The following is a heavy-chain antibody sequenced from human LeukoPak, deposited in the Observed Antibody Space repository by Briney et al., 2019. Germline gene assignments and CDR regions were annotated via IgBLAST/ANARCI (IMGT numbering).Heavy chain of an antibody. V-gene: IGHV3-53*01. Sequence: GGSLRLSCAASGFSVGSNYMNWVRQAPGKGLGWVSIIYSGADTYYADSVRGRFTISRDNSKNTLFLQMNSLRAEDTAIYYCARLGGSFHWYLDLWGRGSLVTVSS. CDR3: ARLGGSFHWYLDL. CDR2: IYSGADT. J-gene: IGHJ2*01. CDR1: GFSVGSNY. D-gene: IGHD1-26*01.